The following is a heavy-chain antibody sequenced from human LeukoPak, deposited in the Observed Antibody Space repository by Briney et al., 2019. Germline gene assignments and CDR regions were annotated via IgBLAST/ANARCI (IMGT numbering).Heavy chain of an antibody. J-gene: IGHJ5*02. CDR2: IRYDGSNK. V-gene: IGHV3-30*02. Sequence: GGSLRLSCAASGFTFSSYGMHWVRQAPGKGLEWVAFIRYDGSNKYYADSVKGRFTISRDNFKNTLYLQMNSLTPEDTAVYYCAKDLMRDRWFGESWGQGTLVTVSS. CDR1: GFTFSSYG. D-gene: IGHD3-10*01. CDR3: AKDLMRDRWFGES.